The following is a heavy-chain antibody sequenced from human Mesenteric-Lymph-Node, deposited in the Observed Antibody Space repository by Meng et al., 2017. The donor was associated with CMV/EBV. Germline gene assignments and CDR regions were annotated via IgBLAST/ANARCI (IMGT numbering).Heavy chain of an antibody. CDR2: IIPIFGTA. CDR1: GGTFSSYA. V-gene: IGHV1-69*06. Sequence: GGTFSSYAISWVRQAPGQGLEWMGGIIPIFGTANYAQKFQGRVTITADKSTSTAYMELSSLRSEDTAVYYCARVATISAPYSYYFDYWGQGTLVTVSS. D-gene: IGHD5-12*01. CDR3: ARVATISAPYSYYFDY. J-gene: IGHJ4*02.